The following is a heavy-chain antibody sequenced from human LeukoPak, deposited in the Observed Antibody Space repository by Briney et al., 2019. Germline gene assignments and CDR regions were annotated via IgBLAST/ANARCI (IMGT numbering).Heavy chain of an antibody. V-gene: IGHV4-34*01. D-gene: IGHD1-7*01. CDR1: GGSFSGYY. Sequence: SETLSLTCAVYGGSFSGYYWSWLRQPPGKGLEWIGEINHSGSTNYNPSLKSRVTISVDTSKNQFSLKLSSVTAADTAVYYCARDVLYWNYGRSHWFDHWGQGTLVTVSS. J-gene: IGHJ5*02. CDR2: INHSGST. CDR3: ARDVLYWNYGRSHWFDH.